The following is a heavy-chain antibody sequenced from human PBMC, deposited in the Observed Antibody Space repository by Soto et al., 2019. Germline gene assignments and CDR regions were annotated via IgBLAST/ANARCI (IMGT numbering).Heavy chain of an antibody. Sequence: EVQLVESGGGLVQPGGSLRLSCAASGFTFSSYSMNWVRQAPGKGLEWVSYISSSSSTIYYADSVKGRFTISRDNAKNSLYLKMNSRRDEDTAVYYCAREGGNLNGFDPWGQGTLVTVSS. J-gene: IGHJ5*02. CDR3: AREGGNLNGFDP. CDR1: GFTFSSYS. CDR2: ISSSSSTI. V-gene: IGHV3-48*02. D-gene: IGHD1-26*01.